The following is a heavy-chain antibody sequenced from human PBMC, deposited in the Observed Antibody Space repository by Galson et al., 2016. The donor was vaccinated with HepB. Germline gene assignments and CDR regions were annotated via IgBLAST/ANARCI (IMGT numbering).Heavy chain of an antibody. J-gene: IGHJ4*02. CDR1: GFTFDDYA. V-gene: IGHV3-9*01. CDR3: AKDKGWNLVFAQD. D-gene: IGHD1-7*01. CDR2: VTWNSGVI. Sequence: SLRLSCAASGFTFDDYAMHWVRQAPGKGLEWVSGVTWNSGVIVYADSVKGRFTTSRDNAKNSLYLQMDSLRDEDTALYYCAKDKGWNLVFAQDWGQGTLVTVSS.